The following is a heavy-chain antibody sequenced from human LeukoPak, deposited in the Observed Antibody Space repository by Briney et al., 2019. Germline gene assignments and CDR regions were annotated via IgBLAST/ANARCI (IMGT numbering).Heavy chain of an antibody. CDR2: IKSQTDGGTT. CDR1: GFSFTDAW. CDR3: TTSWY. J-gene: IGHJ4*02. V-gene: IGHV3-15*01. Sequence: GGTLRLSCAASGFSFTDAWMSWVRQAPGKGLEWVGRIKSQTDGGTTDYAAPVKGRFTISRDDSKNTLYLQVNSLKTEDTAMYYCTTSWYWGQGTLVTVSS.